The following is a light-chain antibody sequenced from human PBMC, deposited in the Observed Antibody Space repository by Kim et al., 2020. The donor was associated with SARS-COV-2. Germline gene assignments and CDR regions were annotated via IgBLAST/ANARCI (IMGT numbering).Light chain of an antibody. CDR3: AAWDDILNGWV. J-gene: IGLJ3*02. V-gene: IGLV1-44*01. Sequence: GQRVTSSCSAPSSTIGAHTVNWYQQFPGAAPKLLIHTNNERPSGVPDRFSGSASGTSASLATTGLQPEDEADYYCAAWDDILNGWVFGGGTQLTVL. CDR2: TNN. CDR1: SSTIGAHT.